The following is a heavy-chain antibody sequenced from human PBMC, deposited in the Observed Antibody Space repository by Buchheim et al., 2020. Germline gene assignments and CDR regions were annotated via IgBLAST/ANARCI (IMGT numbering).Heavy chain of an antibody. Sequence: EVQLVQSGAEVKKPGESLKICCKVSGYSFTNYWIGWVRQMPGKGLEWMGIIYPGDSDTRYSPSFQGQVTISADKSISTAYLQWSSLKASDTAMYYCARPHRHPEYCSGGSCYSNAFDIWGQGT. D-gene: IGHD2-15*01. J-gene: IGHJ3*02. CDR3: ARPHRHPEYCSGGSCYSNAFDI. CDR1: GYSFTNYW. CDR2: IYPGDSDT. V-gene: IGHV5-51*01.